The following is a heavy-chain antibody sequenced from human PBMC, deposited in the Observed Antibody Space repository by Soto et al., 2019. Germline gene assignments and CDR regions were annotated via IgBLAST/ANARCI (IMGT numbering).Heavy chain of an antibody. CDR1: GFSLSTSGMC. V-gene: IGHV2-70*01. J-gene: IGHJ5*02. CDR2: IDWDDDK. CDR3: ARIETGKPRKGWFDP. D-gene: IGHD3-9*01. Sequence: SGPTLVNPTQTLTLTCTFSGFSLSTSGMCVSWIRQPPGKALEWLALIDWDDDKYYSTSLKTRLTISKDTSKNQVVLTMTNMDPVDTATYYCARIETGKPRKGWFDPWGQGTLVTVSS.